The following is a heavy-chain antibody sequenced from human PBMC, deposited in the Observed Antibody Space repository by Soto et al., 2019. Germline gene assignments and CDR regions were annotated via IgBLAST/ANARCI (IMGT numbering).Heavy chain of an antibody. CDR3: ASDYGSGTTPWYFDL. V-gene: IGHV1-18*03. J-gene: IGHJ2*01. CDR2: ISTFRGNT. Sequence: QVQLVQSGAEVKKPGASVKVSCKASGYTFTNYGISWVRQAPGQGLEWMGWISTFRGNTNYEQKLQGRVTMNTDTSPCTAYMELTSLRSADMAVYYCASDYGSGTTPWYFDLWGRGTLVTVAS. D-gene: IGHD3-10*01. CDR1: GYTFTNYG.